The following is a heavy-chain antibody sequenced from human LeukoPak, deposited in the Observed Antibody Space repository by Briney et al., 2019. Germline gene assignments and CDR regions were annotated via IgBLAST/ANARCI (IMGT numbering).Heavy chain of an antibody. Sequence: ASVKVSCKASGGTFSSYAISWVRQAPGQGLEWMGGIIPIFGTANYAQKFQGRVTITADESTSTAYMELSSLRSEDTAVYYCARRGPLGGYYYEPFDYWGQGTLVTVSS. CDR3: ARRGPLGGYYYEPFDY. D-gene: IGHD3-22*01. CDR2: IIPIFGTA. V-gene: IGHV1-69*13. J-gene: IGHJ4*02. CDR1: GGTFSSYA.